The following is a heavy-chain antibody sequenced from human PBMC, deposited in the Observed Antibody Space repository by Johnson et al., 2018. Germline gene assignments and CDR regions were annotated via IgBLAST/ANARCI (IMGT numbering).Heavy chain of an antibody. CDR3: ARDLTTVTTNSEYFQP. V-gene: IGHV3-21*01. CDR1: GFIFGTYS. Sequence: EVQLVESGGGLVKPGGSLRLTCAASGFIFGTYSMNWVRQAPGKGLEWVSSISTSSSYINYADSVKGRFTNSRDNAKNSLYLQMNSLRAEDTAVYYCARDLTTVTTNSEYFQPWGQGTLVTVSS. CDR2: ISTSSSYI. D-gene: IGHD4-17*01. J-gene: IGHJ1*01.